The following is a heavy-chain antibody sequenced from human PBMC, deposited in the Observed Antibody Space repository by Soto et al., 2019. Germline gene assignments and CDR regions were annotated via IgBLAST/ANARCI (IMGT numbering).Heavy chain of an antibody. V-gene: IGHV4-34*01. Sequence: QVQLQQWGAGLLKPSETLSLTCAVYGGSFSGYYWSWIRQPPGKGLEWIGESNHSGSTNYNPSLKSRVTISVDTSKNQCSLKLSSVTAADTAVYYCARGPKAIVVVPAAMSVNAFDIWGQGTMVTVSS. CDR2: SNHSGST. CDR1: GGSFSGYY. D-gene: IGHD2-2*01. CDR3: ARGPKAIVVVPAAMSVNAFDI. J-gene: IGHJ3*02.